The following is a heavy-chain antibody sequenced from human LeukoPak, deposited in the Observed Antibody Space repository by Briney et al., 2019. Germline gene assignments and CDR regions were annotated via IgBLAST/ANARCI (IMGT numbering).Heavy chain of an antibody. J-gene: IGHJ4*02. Sequence: PGGSLRLSCASSGFSFSSNAMRWVRQAPGKGLEWVSSTSGSGAGTYYADSVKGRFTISRDNSKNTVYLQMNSLRAEDTAVYYCAKGLGIWELWVDSWGQGTLVTVSS. CDR3: AKGLGIWELWVDS. V-gene: IGHV3-23*01. CDR1: GFSFSSNA. D-gene: IGHD3-16*01. CDR2: TSGSGAGT.